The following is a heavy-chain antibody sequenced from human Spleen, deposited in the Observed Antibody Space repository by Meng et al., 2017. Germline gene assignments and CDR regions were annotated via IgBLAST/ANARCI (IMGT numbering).Heavy chain of an antibody. D-gene: IGHD3-10*01. CDR1: GFTVSSSY. Sequence: GESLKISCAASGFTVSSSYMTWVRQTPGEGLDWVSTIYCDGSTYHADSVKGRFTITRDNSKNTLYLQMNSLRPEDTAMYYCVTGGHYYGTWGQGTMVTVSS. J-gene: IGHJ3*01. V-gene: IGHV3-66*02. CDR2: IYCDGST. CDR3: VTGGHYYGT.